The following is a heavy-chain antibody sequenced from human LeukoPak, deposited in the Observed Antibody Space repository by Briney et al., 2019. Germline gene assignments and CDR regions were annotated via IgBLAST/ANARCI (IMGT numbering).Heavy chain of an antibody. CDR1: GFSFSSYE. CDR2: ISSSGTTI. V-gene: IGHV3-48*03. D-gene: IGHD6-19*01. CDR3: ARARVAGDRYYYYGMDV. J-gene: IGHJ6*02. Sequence: PGGSLRLSCAASGFSFSSYEMNWVRQAPGKGLEWVSYISSSGTTIYYANSVKGRFTISRDNAKNSLYVQMNSLRAEDTAVYYCARARVAGDRYYYYGMDVWGQGTIVTVSS.